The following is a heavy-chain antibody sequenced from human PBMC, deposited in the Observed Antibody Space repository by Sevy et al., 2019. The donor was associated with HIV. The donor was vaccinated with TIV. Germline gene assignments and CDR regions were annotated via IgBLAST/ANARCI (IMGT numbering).Heavy chain of an antibody. V-gene: IGHV3-73*01. CDR3: TSTTVTTLVN. Sequence: GGSLRLSCAASGFTFSDSAMHCVRQASGKGLEWVGHIRSKPNSYATAYAASVKGRFTISRDDSKNTAYLQMNSLKTEDTAVYYCTSTTVTTLVNWGQGTLVTVSS. CDR1: GFTFSDSA. D-gene: IGHD4-17*01. J-gene: IGHJ4*02. CDR2: IRSKPNSYAT.